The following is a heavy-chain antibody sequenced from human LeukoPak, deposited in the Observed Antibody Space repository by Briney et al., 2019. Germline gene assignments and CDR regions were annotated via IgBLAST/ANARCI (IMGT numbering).Heavy chain of an antibody. Sequence: GGSLRLSCAASGFTFSSYSMNWVRQAPGKGLEWVSSITSSSSYIYYADSLKGRFTISRDNSKNTLYLQMNSLRAEDTAVYYCAKTSYYGSGSELPDHWGQGSLVTVSS. J-gene: IGHJ5*02. CDR3: AKTSYYGSGSELPDH. CDR1: GFTFSSYS. CDR2: ITSSSSYI. V-gene: IGHV3-21*04. D-gene: IGHD3-10*01.